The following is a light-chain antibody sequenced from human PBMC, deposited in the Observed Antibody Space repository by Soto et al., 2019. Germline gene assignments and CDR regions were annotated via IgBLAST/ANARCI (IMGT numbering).Light chain of an antibody. CDR3: GTWDTSLRVFYV. CDR2: DNY. V-gene: IGLV1-51*01. Sequence: QSGLKQGPSVSGAPGQNVTISCCWAGANFGNNYVSWYQHLPGTAPRILIYDNYKRPSGIPDRFSGFKSGTSATLGITGLQTGDEADYYCGTWDTSLRVFYVFGSGTKVNVL. J-gene: IGLJ1*01. CDR1: GANFGNNY.